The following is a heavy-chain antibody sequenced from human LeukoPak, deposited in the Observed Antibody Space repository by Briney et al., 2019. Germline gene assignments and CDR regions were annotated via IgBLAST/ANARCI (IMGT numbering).Heavy chain of an antibody. CDR1: GFTFSSYA. D-gene: IGHD3-10*01. CDR3: AKSSRYYGSGSLIDY. J-gene: IGHJ4*02. V-gene: IGHV3-23*01. Sequence: PGGSLRLSCAASGFTFSSYAMSWVRQAPGKGLEWVSAISGSGGSTYYADSVKGRFTISRDNSKNTLYLQMNSLRAEDTAVYYCAKSSRYYGSGSLIDYWGQGTLVTVSS. CDR2: ISGSGGST.